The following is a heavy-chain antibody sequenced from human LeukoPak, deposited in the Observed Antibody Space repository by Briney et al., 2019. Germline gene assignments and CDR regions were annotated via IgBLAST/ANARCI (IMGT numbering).Heavy chain of an antibody. CDR3: ASIPLDIVVVPADYYYMDV. CDR1: GYTFTSYD. V-gene: IGHV1-8*03. Sequence: ASVKVSCKASGYTFTSYDINWVRQATGQGLEWMGWMNPNSGNTGYAQKFQGRVTITRNTSISTAYMELSSLRSEDTAVYYCASIPLDIVVVPADYYYMDVWGKGTTVTVSS. D-gene: IGHD2-2*03. J-gene: IGHJ6*03. CDR2: MNPNSGNT.